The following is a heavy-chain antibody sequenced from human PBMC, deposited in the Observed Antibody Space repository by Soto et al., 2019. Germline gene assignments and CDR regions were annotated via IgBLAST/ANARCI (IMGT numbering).Heavy chain of an antibody. Sequence: SETLSLTCAVYGGSFSGYYWSWIRQPPGKGLEWIGEINHSGSTNYNPSLKSRVTISVDTSKNQFSLKLSSVTAADTAVYYCGSLLVGATMHTWLAPWGKGTLV. V-gene: IGHV4-34*01. CDR2: INHSGST. CDR1: GGSFSGYY. CDR3: GSLLVGATMHTWLAP. J-gene: IGHJ5*02. D-gene: IGHD1-26*01.